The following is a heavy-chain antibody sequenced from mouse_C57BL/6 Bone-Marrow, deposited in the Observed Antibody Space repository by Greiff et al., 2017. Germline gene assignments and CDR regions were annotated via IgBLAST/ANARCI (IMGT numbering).Heavy chain of an antibody. J-gene: IGHJ4*01. Sequence: EVKLMESGPGLAKPSQTLSLTCSVTGYSITSDYWNWIRKFPGNKLEYMGYISYSGSTYYNPSRNSRIPITRDTSKNQYYLQLHSVTNEDTATYYCARSRGEHYAMDYWGQGTSVTVSS. V-gene: IGHV3-8*01. CDR2: ISYSGST. CDR1: GYSITSDY. CDR3: ARSRGEHYAMDY.